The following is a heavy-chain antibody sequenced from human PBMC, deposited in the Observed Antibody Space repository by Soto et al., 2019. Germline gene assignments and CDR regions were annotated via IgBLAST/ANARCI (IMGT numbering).Heavy chain of an antibody. D-gene: IGHD2-2*02. V-gene: IGHV5-51*01. CDR1: GYSVTNYW. CDR3: ARQGYCSNTACYTVDY. CDR2: IYPGDSNT. J-gene: IGHJ4*02. Sequence: PGESLKISWTGSGYSVTNYWIGWVRQIPGKGLEWMGIIYPGDSNTRYSPSFQGQVTISADKSISTAYLQWSSLKASDTAMYFCARQGYCSNTACYTVDYWGQGTLVTVSS.